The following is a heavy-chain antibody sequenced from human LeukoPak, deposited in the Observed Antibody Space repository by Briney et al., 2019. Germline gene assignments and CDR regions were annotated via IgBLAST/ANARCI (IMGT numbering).Heavy chain of an antibody. CDR1: GFTFSSYE. CDR2: ISSGSTI. Sequence: PGGSLRLSCAASGFTFSSYEMNWVRQAPGKGLEWVSYISSGSTIYYADSVKGRFTISRDNAKNSLYLQMNSLRAEDTAVYYCARDLRSSGWFNDYWGQGTLVTVSS. V-gene: IGHV3-48*03. J-gene: IGHJ4*02. CDR3: ARDLRSSGWFNDY. D-gene: IGHD6-19*01.